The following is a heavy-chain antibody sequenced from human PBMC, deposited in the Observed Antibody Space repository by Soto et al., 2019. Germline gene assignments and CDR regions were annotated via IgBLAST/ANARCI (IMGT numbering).Heavy chain of an antibody. Sequence: SETLSLTCTVSGGSVSSGSYYWSWIRQPPGKGLEWIGYIYYSGSTNYNPSLKSRVTISVDTSKNQFSLKLSPVTAADTAVYYCARWELRSGYFDYWGQGTLVTVSS. V-gene: IGHV4-61*01. D-gene: IGHD1-26*01. CDR3: ARWELRSGYFDY. J-gene: IGHJ4*02. CDR1: GGSVSSGSYY. CDR2: IYYSGST.